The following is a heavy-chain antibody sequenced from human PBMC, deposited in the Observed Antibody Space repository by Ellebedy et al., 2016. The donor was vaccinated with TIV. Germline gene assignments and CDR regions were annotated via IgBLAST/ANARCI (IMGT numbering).Heavy chain of an antibody. D-gene: IGHD5-24*01. J-gene: IGHJ5*02. CDR2: IYSTGAT. Sequence: MPGGSLRLSCSVSGGSIGSTSYYWGWIRQPPGKGLEWVGTIYSTGATYYNPSLKNRVTISVDTSRNQFSLRLNLVTAADTAVYYCARSDDGYYPHPEPRFDPWGLGTLVTVSS. V-gene: IGHV4-39*07. CDR3: ARSDDGYYPHPEPRFDP. CDR1: GGSIGSTSYY.